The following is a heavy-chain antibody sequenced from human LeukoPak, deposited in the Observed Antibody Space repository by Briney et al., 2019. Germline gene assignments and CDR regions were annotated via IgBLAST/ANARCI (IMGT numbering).Heavy chain of an antibody. CDR1: RFTFSSYS. CDR3: ARASKYYYDSSGYPLDY. J-gene: IGHJ4*02. V-gene: IGHV3-21*01. CDR2: ISSSSSSI. D-gene: IGHD3-22*01. Sequence: PGGSLRLSCAASRFTFSSYSMIWVRQAPGKGLEWVSSISSSSSSIYYAGSVKGRFTISRDNAKNSLYLQMNSLRAEDTAVYYCARASKYYYDSSGYPLDYWGQGTLVTVSS.